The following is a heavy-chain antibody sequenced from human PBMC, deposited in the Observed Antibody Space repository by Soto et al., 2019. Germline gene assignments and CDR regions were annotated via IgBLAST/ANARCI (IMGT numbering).Heavy chain of an antibody. CDR1: GGSVSSGSYY. Sequence: SETLSLTCTVSGGSVSSGSYYWSWIRQPPGKGLEWIGYIYYTGSTNYNPSLKSRVTISVDTSKNQFSLNLSSVTAADTAVYYCARHPGYYDILTGYTTYYFDYWGQGILVTVS. D-gene: IGHD3-9*01. CDR3: ARHPGYYDILTGYTTYYFDY. CDR2: IYYTGST. J-gene: IGHJ4*02. V-gene: IGHV4-61*01.